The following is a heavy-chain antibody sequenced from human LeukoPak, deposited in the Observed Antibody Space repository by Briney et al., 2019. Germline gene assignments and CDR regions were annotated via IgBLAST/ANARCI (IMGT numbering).Heavy chain of an antibody. CDR1: NYSINSGYY. Sequence: SETLSLTCTVSNYSINSGYYWGWIRQPPGKGLEWIGTIYHSGSTYYNPSLKSRVTISIDTSKNHFSLKLNSVTAADTAVYYCARRTGSRLPNWFDPWGQGTLVTVSS. CDR2: IYHSGST. CDR3: ARRTGSRLPNWFDP. J-gene: IGHJ5*02. V-gene: IGHV4-38-2*02. D-gene: IGHD3-10*01.